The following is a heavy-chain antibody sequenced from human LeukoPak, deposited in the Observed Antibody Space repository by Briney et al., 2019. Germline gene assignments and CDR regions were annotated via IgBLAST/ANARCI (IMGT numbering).Heavy chain of an antibody. J-gene: IGHJ4*02. CDR2: IYYSGST. CDR1: GGSISSYY. CDR3: ARDRGELAAMDYFDY. D-gene: IGHD5-18*01. V-gene: IGHV4-59*01. Sequence: KPSETLSLTCTVSGGSISSYYWSWIRQPPGKGLEWIGYIYYSGSTNYTPSLKSRVTISVDTSKNQFSLKLSSVTAADTAVYYCARDRGELAAMDYFDYWGQGTLVTVSS.